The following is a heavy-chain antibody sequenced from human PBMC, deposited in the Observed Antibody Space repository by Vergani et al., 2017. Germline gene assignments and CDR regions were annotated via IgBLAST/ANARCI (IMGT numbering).Heavy chain of an antibody. CDR1: GFALNRHA. J-gene: IGHJ6*02. V-gene: IGHV3-30*18. CDR2: ISFDGTNE. CDR3: AKEGGYYDSSGWLSMDV. D-gene: IGHD3-22*01. Sequence: QVQLVESGGGVVQPGTSLRLSCVVSGFALNRHAMYWVRQAPGKGLEWVVGISFDGTNEYYPDLVKGRFTISRDIAKNKLYLQMNSLRAEDTAVYYCAKEGGYYDSSGWLSMDVWGQGTTVTVSS.